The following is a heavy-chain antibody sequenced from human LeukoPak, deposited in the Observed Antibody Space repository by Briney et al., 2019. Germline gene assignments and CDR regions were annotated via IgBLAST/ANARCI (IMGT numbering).Heavy chain of an antibody. CDR1: GGTFNSYA. CDR2: IIPIFGTA. J-gene: IGHJ5*02. D-gene: IGHD3-9*01. Sequence: RASVKVSCKASGGTFNSYAISWVRQAPGQGLEWVGGIIPIFGTANYAQNFKGRVTMTTDESTSTAYMELSSLRSEDTAVYYCGRTTSLRYFDWFDPSGQGTLVTVSS. V-gene: IGHV1-69*05. CDR3: GRTTSLRYFDWFDP.